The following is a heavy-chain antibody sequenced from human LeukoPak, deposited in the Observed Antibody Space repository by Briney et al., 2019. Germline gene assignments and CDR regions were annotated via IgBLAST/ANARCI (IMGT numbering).Heavy chain of an antibody. D-gene: IGHD3-22*01. CDR2: INPNSGGT. J-gene: IGHJ3*02. V-gene: IGHV1-2*02. Sequence: ASVKVSCKASGYTFTGYYMHWVRQAPGQGLEWMGWINPNSGGTNYAQKFQGRVTMTRDTSISTAYMELSRLRSDDTAVYYCARVPLYSYDSSGYYYGLVGACDIWGQGTMVTVSS. CDR1: GYTFTGYY. CDR3: ARVPLYSYDSSGYYYGLVGACDI.